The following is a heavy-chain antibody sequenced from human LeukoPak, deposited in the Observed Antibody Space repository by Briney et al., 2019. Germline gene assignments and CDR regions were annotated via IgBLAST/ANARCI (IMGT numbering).Heavy chain of an antibody. CDR1: GFTFSSYA. V-gene: IGHV3-23*01. CDR3: AKRSGASTYYFDY. CDR2: LSTSGGNT. D-gene: IGHD6-19*01. Sequence: GGSLRLSCAASGFTFSSYAMSWVRLPPGKGLQWVSSLSTSGGNTYYADSVRGRFTITRDNSQNTLYLQMDSLRAEDTAVYYCAKRSGASTYYFDYWGQGALLTASS. J-gene: IGHJ4*02.